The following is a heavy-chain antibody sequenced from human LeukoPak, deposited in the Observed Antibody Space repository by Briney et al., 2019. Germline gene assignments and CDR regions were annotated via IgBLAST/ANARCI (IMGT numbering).Heavy chain of an antibody. CDR1: GFTFDDYA. D-gene: IGHD4-17*01. CDR2: ISWNSGSI. V-gene: IGHV3-9*03. Sequence: PGGSLRLSCAASGFTFDDYAMHWVRQAPGKGLEWVSGISWNSGSIGYADSVKGRFTISRDNAKNSLYLQMNSLRAEDMALYYCAKGVDYGDYDAGFDYWGQGTLVTVSS. CDR3: AKGVDYGDYDAGFDY. J-gene: IGHJ4*02.